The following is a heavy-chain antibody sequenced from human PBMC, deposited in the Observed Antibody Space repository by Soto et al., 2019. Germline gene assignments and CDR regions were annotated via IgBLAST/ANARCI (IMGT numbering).Heavy chain of an antibody. CDR2: INAGNGNT. Sequence: ASVKVSCKASGYTLTSYAMHWGRQAPGQRLEWMGWINAGNGNTKYSQKFQGRVTITRDTSASTAYMELSSLRSEDTAVYYCAREGTRAVAGTYYYYMAVWGKGPTVTVSS. V-gene: IGHV1-3*01. CDR3: AREGTRAVAGTYYYYMAV. D-gene: IGHD6-19*01. J-gene: IGHJ6*03. CDR1: GYTLTSYA.